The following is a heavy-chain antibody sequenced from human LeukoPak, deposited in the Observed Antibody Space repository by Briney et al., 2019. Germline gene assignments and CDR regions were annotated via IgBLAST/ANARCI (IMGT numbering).Heavy chain of an antibody. V-gene: IGHV1-3*01. CDR3: ARERDDDPFDI. CDR1: GGSSRTNA. J-gene: IGHJ3*02. D-gene: IGHD1-1*01. Sequence: ASVKVSCKASGGSSRTNAIVWLRQAPGQRPEWMGWISAGSGNTKYSQTFQDRLTLTRDTAASTVYMDLSSLRPEDTAVYFCARERDDDPFDIWGQGTLVIVSS. CDR2: ISAGSGNT.